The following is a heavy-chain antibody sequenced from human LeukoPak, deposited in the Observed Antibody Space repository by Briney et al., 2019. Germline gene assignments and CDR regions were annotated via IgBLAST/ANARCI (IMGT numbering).Heavy chain of an antibody. Sequence: GGSLRLSCAVSGITLSNYGMSWVRQAPGKGLEWVAGISGSGGRTNYADAVKGRFTISRDNAKNTLFLQMNSLRVEDTAVYFCAKRGVVIRVILVGFHREAYYFDSWGQGALVTVSS. CDR3: AKRGVVIRVILVGFHREAYYFDS. CDR2: ISGSGGRT. D-gene: IGHD3-22*01. J-gene: IGHJ4*02. V-gene: IGHV3-23*01. CDR1: GITLSNYG.